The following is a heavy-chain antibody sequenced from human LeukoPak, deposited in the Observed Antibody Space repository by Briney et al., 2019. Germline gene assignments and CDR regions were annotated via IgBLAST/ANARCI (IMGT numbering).Heavy chain of an antibody. CDR2: IYYSGSS. J-gene: IGHJ4*02. Sequence: SETLSLTCTVSGGSVSSFQGGWIRQPPGKGLEWIGYIYYSGSSNYNPSRKSRVTMSVDTSKNQCSLKLNSVTAADTAVYYCARLADFWGQGNLVTVSS. CDR3: ARLADF. V-gene: IGHV4-59*02. CDR1: GGSVSSFQ.